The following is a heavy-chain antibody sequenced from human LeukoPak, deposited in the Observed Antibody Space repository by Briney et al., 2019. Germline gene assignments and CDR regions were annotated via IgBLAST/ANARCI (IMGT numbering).Heavy chain of an antibody. CDR2: IYTSGST. Sequence: PSETLSLTCTVSGGSISSGSYYWSWIRQPAGKGLEWIGRIYTSGSTNYNPSLKSRVTISVDTSKNQFSLRLSSVTAADTAVYYCARDVRYCSSTSCYRGAGFDPWGQGTLVTVSS. CDR3: ARDVRYCSSTSCYRGAGFDP. J-gene: IGHJ5*02. CDR1: GGSISSGSYY. V-gene: IGHV4-61*02. D-gene: IGHD2-2*01.